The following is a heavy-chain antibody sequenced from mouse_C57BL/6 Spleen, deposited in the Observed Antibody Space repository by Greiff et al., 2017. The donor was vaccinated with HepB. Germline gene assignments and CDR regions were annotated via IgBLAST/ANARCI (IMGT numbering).Heavy chain of an antibody. Sequence: VKLQESGAELVRPGASVTLSCKASGYTFTDYEMHWVKQTPVHGLEWIGAIDPETGGTAYNQKFKGKAILTADKSSSTAYMELRSLTSEDSAVYYCTRGLRPYGFAYWGQGTLVTVSA. CDR2: IDPETGGT. V-gene: IGHV1-15*01. CDR1: GYTFTDYE. D-gene: IGHD3-2*02. CDR3: TRGLRPYGFAY. J-gene: IGHJ3*01.